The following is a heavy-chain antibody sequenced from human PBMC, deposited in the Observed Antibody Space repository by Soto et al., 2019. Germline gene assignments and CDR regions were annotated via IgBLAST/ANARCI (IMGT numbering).Heavy chain of an antibody. Sequence: GGSLRLSCAASGFTFSSYGMHWVRQAPGKGLEWVAVISYDGSNKYYADSVKGRFTISRDNSKNTLYLQMNSLRAEDTAVYYCGKDRLPVDTAMSFFDYWGQGTLVTVSS. J-gene: IGHJ4*02. D-gene: IGHD5-18*01. CDR2: ISYDGSNK. CDR3: GKDRLPVDTAMSFFDY. V-gene: IGHV3-30*18. CDR1: GFTFSSYG.